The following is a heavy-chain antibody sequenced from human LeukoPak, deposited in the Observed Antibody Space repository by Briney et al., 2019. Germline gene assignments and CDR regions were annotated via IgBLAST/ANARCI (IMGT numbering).Heavy chain of an antibody. Sequence: PGGSLRLSCAASGFTFSSYAMHWVRQAPGKGLEWVAFIWYDGRDKYYTDSVKGRFTISRDNSKNTLYLQMNSLRAEDTAMYYCAKDPYSYGSYFDYWGQGTLVTVSS. D-gene: IGHD5-18*01. CDR1: GFTFSSYA. J-gene: IGHJ4*02. CDR3: AKDPYSYGSYFDY. CDR2: IWYDGRDK. V-gene: IGHV3-30*02.